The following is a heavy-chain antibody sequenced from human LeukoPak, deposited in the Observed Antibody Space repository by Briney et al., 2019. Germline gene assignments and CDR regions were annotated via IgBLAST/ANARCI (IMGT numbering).Heavy chain of an antibody. CDR3: ASWFRSGSYPYYFDY. Sequence: ASVKVSCKASGYTFTSYYMHWVRQAPGQGLEWMGGIIPIFGTANYAQKFQGRVTITADESTSTAYMGLSSLRSEDTAVYYCASWFRSGSYPYYFDYWGQGTLVTVSS. CDR1: GYTFTSYY. V-gene: IGHV1-69*13. CDR2: IIPIFGTA. J-gene: IGHJ4*02. D-gene: IGHD1-26*01.